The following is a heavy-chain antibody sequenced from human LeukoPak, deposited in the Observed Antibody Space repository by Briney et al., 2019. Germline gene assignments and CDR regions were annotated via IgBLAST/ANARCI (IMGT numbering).Heavy chain of an antibody. CDR2: IWYDGSKK. Sequence: PGRSLRLSCAASGFVFDTYGMHWVRQAPGKGLEWVAVIWYDGSKKYYADSVKGRFTISRDNSKNTLYLQMNSLRAEDTAVYYCARGSPRGSEDAFDIWGQGTLVTVSS. V-gene: IGHV3-33*01. J-gene: IGHJ3*02. D-gene: IGHD3-10*01. CDR3: ARGSPRGSEDAFDI. CDR1: GFVFDTYG.